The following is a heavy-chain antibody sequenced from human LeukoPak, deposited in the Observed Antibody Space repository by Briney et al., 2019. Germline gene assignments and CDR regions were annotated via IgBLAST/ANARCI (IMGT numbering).Heavy chain of an antibody. CDR2: IYHSGST. V-gene: IGHV4-59*01. D-gene: IGHD3-3*01. J-gene: IGHJ5*02. CDR3: ARSYYDFWSGYQSSRFDP. CDR1: GGSIGTSY. Sequence: PSETLSLTCSVSGGSIGTSYWSWIRQPPGKGLEWIGYIYHSGSTNYNPSLKSRVTISVDTSKNQFSLKLSSVTAADTAVYYCARSYYDFWSGYQSSRFDPWGQGTLVTVSS.